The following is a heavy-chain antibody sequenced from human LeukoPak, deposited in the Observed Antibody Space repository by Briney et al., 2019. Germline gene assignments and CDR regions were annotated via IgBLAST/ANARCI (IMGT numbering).Heavy chain of an antibody. J-gene: IGHJ4*02. Sequence: ASVKVSCKASGYTFTSYGIRWVRPAPGQGLEWMGWISAHNGNTNYAQKLQGRVTMTTDTSTSTAYMELRSLRSDDTAVYYCACHVAAAGTGFDYWGQGTLVTVSS. CDR3: ACHVAAAGTGFDY. D-gene: IGHD6-13*01. V-gene: IGHV1-18*01. CDR2: ISAHNGNT. CDR1: GYTFTSYG.